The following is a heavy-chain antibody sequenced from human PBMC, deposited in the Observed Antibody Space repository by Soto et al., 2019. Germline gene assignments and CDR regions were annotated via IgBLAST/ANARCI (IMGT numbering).Heavy chain of an antibody. V-gene: IGHV3-73*01. J-gene: IGHJ2*01. D-gene: IGHD4-17*01. CDR1: GFTFSGSA. CDR3: TSLAYGGNYYWYFDL. CDR2: IRSKANSCAT. Sequence: GGSLRLSCAASGFTFSGSAMHWVRQASGKGLEWVGRIRSKANSCATAYAASVKGRFTISRDDSKNTAYLQMNSLKTEDTAVYYCTSLAYGGNYYWYFDLWGRGTLVTVSS.